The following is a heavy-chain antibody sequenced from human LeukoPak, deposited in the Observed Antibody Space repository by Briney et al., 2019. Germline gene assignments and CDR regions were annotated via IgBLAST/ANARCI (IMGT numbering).Heavy chain of an antibody. CDR1: GFTFSNAW. V-gene: IGHV3-15*01. CDR3: TTEGSCDYGDYEDDAFDI. CDR2: IKSKTDGGTT. D-gene: IGHD4-17*01. J-gene: IGHJ3*02. Sequence: GGSLRLSCAASGFTFSNAWMNWVRQAPGKGLEWVGRIKSKTDGGTTDYAAPVKGRFTISRDDSKNTLYLQMNSLKTEDTAVYYCTTEGSCDYGDYEDDAFDIWGQGTMVTVSS.